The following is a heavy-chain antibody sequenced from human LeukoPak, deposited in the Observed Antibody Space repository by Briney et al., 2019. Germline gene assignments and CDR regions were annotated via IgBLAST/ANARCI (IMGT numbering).Heavy chain of an antibody. V-gene: IGHV4-59*08. Sequence: SETLSLTCTVSGGSMSSYYWSWIRQPPGKGLEWIGYIYYSGSTNYNPSLKSRVTISVDTSKNQFSLKLSSVTAADTAVYYCASMYSSGWSDYWGQGTLVTVSS. J-gene: IGHJ4*02. CDR3: ASMYSSGWSDY. CDR1: GGSMSSYY. CDR2: IYYSGST. D-gene: IGHD6-19*01.